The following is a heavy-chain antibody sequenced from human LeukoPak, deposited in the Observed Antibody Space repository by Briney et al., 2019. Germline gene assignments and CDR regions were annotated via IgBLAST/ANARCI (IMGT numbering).Heavy chain of an antibody. CDR3: AKGHGGNYFPVDS. CDR2: ISAGGEST. CDR1: GFTFSNYA. J-gene: IGHJ4*02. D-gene: IGHD3-16*01. V-gene: IGHV3-23*01. Sequence: GGSLRLSCAASGFTFSNYATNWVRPAPGKGLEWVSSISAGGESTFYADSVKGRFTMPRDNSMNTMHLEMNSLRADDTAIYFCAKGHGGNYFPVDSWGQGTLVTVSS.